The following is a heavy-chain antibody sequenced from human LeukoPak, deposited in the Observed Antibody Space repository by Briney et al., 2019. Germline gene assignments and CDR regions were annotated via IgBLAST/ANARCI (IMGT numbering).Heavy chain of an antibody. CDR2: IIPIFGTA. CDR1: GYTFTSYY. Sequence: GASVKVSCKASGYTFTSYYMHWVRQAPGQGLEWMGGIIPIFGTANYAQKFQGRVTITADGSTSTAYMELSSLRSEDTAVYYCAISSSSFYYYYGMDVWGQGTTVTVSS. J-gene: IGHJ6*02. CDR3: AISSSSFYYYYGMDV. D-gene: IGHD6-6*01. V-gene: IGHV1-69*13.